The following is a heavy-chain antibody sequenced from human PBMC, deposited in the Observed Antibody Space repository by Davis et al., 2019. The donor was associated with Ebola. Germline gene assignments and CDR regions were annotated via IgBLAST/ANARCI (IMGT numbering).Heavy chain of an antibody. CDR2: ADGSGAST. D-gene: IGHD1-26*01. CDR1: GFRFSDYA. CDR3: ARDPGGSYDY. J-gene: IGHJ4*02. Sequence: GESLKISCAGSGFRFSDYAMTWVRQAPGKGLEWVSAADGSGASTYYADSVRGRFTISRDIYKNTLYLQMNSLRAEDTAVYYCARDPGGSYDYWGQGTWVTVSS. V-gene: IGHV3-23*01.